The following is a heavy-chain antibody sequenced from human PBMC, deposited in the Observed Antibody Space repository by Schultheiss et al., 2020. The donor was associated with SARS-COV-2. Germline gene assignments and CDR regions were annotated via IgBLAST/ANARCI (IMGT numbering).Heavy chain of an antibody. CDR2: ISSNGGST. J-gene: IGHJ6*02. CDR3: ARDLSSSARIYYYGMDV. CDR1: GFTFSSYA. V-gene: IGHV3-64*01. Sequence: GGSLRLSCAASGFTFSSYAMHWVRQAPGKGLEYVSAISSNGGSTYYANSVKGRFTISRDNSKNTLYLQMNSLRAEDTAVYYCARDLSSSARIYYYGMDVWGQGTTVTVSS. D-gene: IGHD6-6*01.